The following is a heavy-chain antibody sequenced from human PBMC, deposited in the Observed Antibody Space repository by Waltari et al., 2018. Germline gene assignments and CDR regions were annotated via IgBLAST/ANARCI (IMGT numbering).Heavy chain of an antibody. CDR1: GGSISSYY. V-gene: IGHV4-59*01. CDR2: IYYSGST. D-gene: IGHD2-2*01. CDR3: AGLEVGGSAALYYFDY. J-gene: IGHJ4*02. Sequence: QVQLQESGPGLVKPSETLSLTCTVSGGSISSYYWSWIRKPPGKGLEWIGYIYYSGSTNYNPSLKSRVTISVDTSKNQFSLKLSSVTAADTAVYYCAGLEVGGSAALYYFDYWGQGTLVTVSS.